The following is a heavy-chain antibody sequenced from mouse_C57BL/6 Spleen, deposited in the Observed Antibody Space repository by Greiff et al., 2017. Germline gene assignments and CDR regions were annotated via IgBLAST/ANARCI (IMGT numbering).Heavy chain of an antibody. CDR1: GYTFTSYW. V-gene: IGHV1-69*01. CDR3: AYGNYVYFGV. J-gene: IGHJ1*03. D-gene: IGHD2-1*01. Sequence: QVQLQQPGAELVMPGASVKLSCKASGYTFTSYWMHWVKQRPGQGLEWIGEIDPSDSYTNYNQKFKGKSTLTVDKSSSTAYMQLRSLTSEDSAVYYCAYGNYVYFGVWGTGTTVTVSS. CDR2: IDPSDSYT.